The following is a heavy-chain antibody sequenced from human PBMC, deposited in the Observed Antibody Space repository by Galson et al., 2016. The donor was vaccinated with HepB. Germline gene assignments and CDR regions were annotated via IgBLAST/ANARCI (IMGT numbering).Heavy chain of an antibody. CDR1: GFTFTSYT. J-gene: IGHJ4*02. D-gene: IGHD2-8*01. CDR2: VSFDGFNT. Sequence: SLRLSCAASGFTFTSYTMHWVRQAPGKGLEWVALVSFDGFNTYYTDSAKGRFTISRDNSNNTLHLQLDSLRTEDTAVYSCVRDSWGKYYDTNGPLYWGRGTLVTVSS. V-gene: IGHV3-30-3*01. CDR3: VRDSWGKYYDTNGPLY.